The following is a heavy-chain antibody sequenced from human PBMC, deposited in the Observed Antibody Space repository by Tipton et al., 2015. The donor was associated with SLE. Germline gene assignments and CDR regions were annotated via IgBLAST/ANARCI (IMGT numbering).Heavy chain of an antibody. J-gene: IGHJ4*02. D-gene: IGHD4-17*01. CDR2: ISSSSSTI. CDR3: ARANGANFDY. Sequence: SLRLSCAASGFTFSSYSMNWVRQAPGKGPEWVSYISSSSSTIYYADSVKGRFTISRDNAKNSLYLQMNSLRAEDTAVYYCARANGANFDYWGQGTLVTVSS. CDR1: GFTFSSYS. V-gene: IGHV3-48*01.